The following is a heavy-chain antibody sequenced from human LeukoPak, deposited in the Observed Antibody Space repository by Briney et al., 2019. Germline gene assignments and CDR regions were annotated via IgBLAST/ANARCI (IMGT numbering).Heavy chain of an antibody. D-gene: IGHD3-10*01. CDR1: GYTFTGYY. V-gene: IGHV1-2*02. CDR2: INPNSGGT. CDR3: ARPIGSGSFPTLDP. Sequence: ASVEVSCKASGYTFTGYYMHWVRQAPGQGLEWMGWINPNSGGTNYAQKFQGRVTMTRDTSISTAYMELSRLRSDGTAVYYCARPIGSGSFPTLDPWGQGTLVTVSS. J-gene: IGHJ5*02.